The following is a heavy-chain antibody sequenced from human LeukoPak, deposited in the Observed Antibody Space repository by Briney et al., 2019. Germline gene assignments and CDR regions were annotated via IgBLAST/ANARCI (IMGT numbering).Heavy chain of an antibody. J-gene: IGHJ4*02. Sequence: GGSLRLSCAASGFTFSSYVMHWVRQAPGKGLEWVAVISYDGSNKYYADSVKGRFTISRDNSKNTLYLQMNSLRAEDTAVYYCARSIAARSYFDYWGQGTLVTVSS. CDR1: GFTFSSYV. V-gene: IGHV3-30*04. D-gene: IGHD6-6*01. CDR3: ARSIAARSYFDY. CDR2: ISYDGSNK.